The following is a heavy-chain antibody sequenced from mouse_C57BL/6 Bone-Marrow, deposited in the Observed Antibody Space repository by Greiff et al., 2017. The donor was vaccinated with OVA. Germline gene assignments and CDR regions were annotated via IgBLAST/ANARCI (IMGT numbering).Heavy chain of an antibody. CDR1: GYTFTSYW. V-gene: IGHV1-64*01. Sequence: QVHVKQPGAELVKPGASVKLSCKTSGYTFTSYWMHWVKQRPGQGLEWIGMIHPNSGSTNYNEKFKSKATLTVDKSSSTAYMQLSILTSEDSAVYYCARGGFYYSNYVGWYFDVWGTGTTVTVSS. CDR3: ARGGFYYSNYVGWYFDV. J-gene: IGHJ1*03. D-gene: IGHD2-5*01. CDR2: IHPNSGST.